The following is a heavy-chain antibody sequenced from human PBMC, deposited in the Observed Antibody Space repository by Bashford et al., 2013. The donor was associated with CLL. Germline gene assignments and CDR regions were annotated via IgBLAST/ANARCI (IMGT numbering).Heavy chain of an antibody. CDR2: IYWDDDK. Sequence: SGPTLVKPTQTLTLTCTFSGFSLSTDGVGVGWIRQPPGKALEWLAHIYWDDDKRYSPSLKNRLTITKDTSKKQVVLTMTNMDPVDTATYYCALASGYSTSGALLFDYWGQGTLVTVSS. J-gene: IGHJ4*02. CDR1: GFSLSTDGVG. V-gene: IGHV2-5*02. D-gene: IGHD5-12*01. CDR3: ALASGYSTSGALLFDY.